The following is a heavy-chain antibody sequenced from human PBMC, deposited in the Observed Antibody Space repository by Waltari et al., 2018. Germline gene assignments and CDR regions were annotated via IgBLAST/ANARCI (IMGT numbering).Heavy chain of an antibody. CDR3: TSSLYCSGGSCYSVPYYYYGMDV. Sequence: EVQLVESGGGLVQPGGSLKLSCAASGFPFSGPAMHWVRQASGKGLEWVGRIRSKANSSATAYAASVKGRFTISRDDSKNTAYLQMNSLKTEDTAVYYCTSSLYCSGGSCYSVPYYYYGMDVWGQGTTVTVSS. J-gene: IGHJ6*02. D-gene: IGHD2-15*01. V-gene: IGHV3-73*02. CDR1: GFPFSGPA. CDR2: IRSKANSSAT.